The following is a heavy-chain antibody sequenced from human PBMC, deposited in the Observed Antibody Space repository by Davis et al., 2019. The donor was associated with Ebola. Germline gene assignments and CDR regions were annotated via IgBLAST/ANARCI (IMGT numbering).Heavy chain of an antibody. V-gene: IGHV3-73*01. CDR1: GFTFSGSA. D-gene: IGHD6-6*01. J-gene: IGHJ4*02. CDR3: TTEGAAHTRDY. Sequence: GESLKISCAASGFTFSGSAMHWVRQASGKGLEWVGRITSKANSYATAYAASVKGRFTISRDDSKNTAYLQMNSLKTEDTAVYYCTTEGAAHTRDYWGQGTLVTVSS. CDR2: ITSKANSYAT.